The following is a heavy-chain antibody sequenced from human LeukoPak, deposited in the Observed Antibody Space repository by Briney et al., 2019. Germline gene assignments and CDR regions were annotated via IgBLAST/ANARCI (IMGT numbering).Heavy chain of an antibody. CDR2: ISSSSSTI. D-gene: IGHD1-26*01. CDR1: GFTFSSYS. Sequence: PGGSLRLSCAASGFTFSSYSMNWVRQAPGKGLEWVSYISSSSSTIYYADSVKGRFTISRDNAKNSLYLQMNSLRAEDTAVYYCAKSLIVGATPVDYWGQGTLVTVSS. CDR3: AKSLIVGATPVDY. V-gene: IGHV3-48*01. J-gene: IGHJ4*02.